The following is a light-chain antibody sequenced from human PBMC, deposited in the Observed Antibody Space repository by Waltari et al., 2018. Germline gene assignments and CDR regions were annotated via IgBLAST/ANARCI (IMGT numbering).Light chain of an antibody. Sequence: QSALTQPASVSGSPGQSITISCTGTSSDVGGYNYVSWYQQHPGKAPKLLFYDVSNRPAGVSNRFSGSKAGNTASLTISGLQAEDEADYYCSSYTSSSTLEVFGTGTKVTVL. CDR3: SSYTSSSTLEV. CDR1: SSDVGGYNY. J-gene: IGLJ1*01. CDR2: DVS. V-gene: IGLV2-14*03.